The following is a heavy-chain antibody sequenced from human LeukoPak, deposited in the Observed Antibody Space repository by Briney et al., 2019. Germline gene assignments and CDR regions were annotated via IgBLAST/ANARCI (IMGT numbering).Heavy chain of an antibody. CDR3: AREIPGIVGATYFDS. CDR1: GGSISSYY. Sequence: SETLSLTCTVSGGSISSYYWSWIRQPPGKGLEWIGYIYYSGSTNYNPSLKSRVTISVDTSKNQFSLKLSSVTAADTAMYYCAREIPGIVGATYFDSWGQGTLVTVSP. V-gene: IGHV4-59*01. J-gene: IGHJ4*02. D-gene: IGHD1-26*01. CDR2: IYYSGST.